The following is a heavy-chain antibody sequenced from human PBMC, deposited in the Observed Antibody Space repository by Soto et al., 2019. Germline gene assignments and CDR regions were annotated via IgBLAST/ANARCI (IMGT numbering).Heavy chain of an antibody. J-gene: IGHJ2*01. CDR1: GGSISTYY. CDR2: IYYTGST. CDR3: ARRFSNYWYFDL. Sequence: QVQLQESGPGLVKPSETLSLTCTVSGGSISTYYWSWIRQPPGKGLEWIAYIYYTGSTNYNPSLKSRVIISVDTSKNQFSLKLSSVTAADTAVYYCARRFSNYWYFDLWGRGTLVTVSS. V-gene: IGHV4-59*08.